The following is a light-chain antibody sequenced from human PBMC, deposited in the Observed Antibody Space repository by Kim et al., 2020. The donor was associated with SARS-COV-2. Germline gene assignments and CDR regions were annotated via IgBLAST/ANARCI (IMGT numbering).Light chain of an antibody. Sequence: AIWITQSPSSLSASTGDRVTITCRASQGISSYLAWHQQKPGKAPKLLIYAASTLQSGVPSRFSGSGSGTDFTLTINCLQSEDFATYYCQQYYSYPPTFGQGTKVDIK. J-gene: IGKJ1*01. CDR3: QQYYSYPPT. CDR2: AAS. V-gene: IGKV1-8*01. CDR1: QGISSY.